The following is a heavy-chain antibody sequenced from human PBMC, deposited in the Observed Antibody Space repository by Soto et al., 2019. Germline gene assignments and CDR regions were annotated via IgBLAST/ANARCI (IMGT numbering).Heavy chain of an antibody. CDR2: IYPGDSDT. CDR3: AKYNCDAGTCYSFIGWYHYAMDV. CDR1: GYTFTDYC. D-gene: IGHD2-15*01. V-gene: IGHV5-51*01. Sequence: RGESLKISCKTSGYTFTDYCIGWVRQMPGKGLEWVGIIYPGDSDTRYNPSFRGLVTISADTSISTAYLKWSSLKASDSAMYYCAKYNCDAGTCYSFIGWYHYAMDVWGPGTRVTVS. J-gene: IGHJ6*02.